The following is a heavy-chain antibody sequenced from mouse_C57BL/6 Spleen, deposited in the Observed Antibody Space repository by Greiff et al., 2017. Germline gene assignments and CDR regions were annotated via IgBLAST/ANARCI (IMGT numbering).Heavy chain of an antibody. CDR1: GYTFTDYE. CDR2: IDPETGGT. CDR3: TRGDYGNYNPLFDY. V-gene: IGHV1-15*01. J-gene: IGHJ2*01. D-gene: IGHD2-1*01. Sequence: VQLQQSGAELVRPGASVTLSCKASGYTFTDYEMHWVKQTPVHGLEWIGAIDPETGGTAYNQKFKGKAILTADNSSSTAYMELRSLTSEDSAVYYCTRGDYGNYNPLFDYWGQGTTLTVSS.